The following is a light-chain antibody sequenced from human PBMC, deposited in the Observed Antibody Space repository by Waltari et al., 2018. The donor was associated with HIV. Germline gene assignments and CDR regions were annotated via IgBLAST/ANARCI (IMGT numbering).Light chain of an antibody. Sequence: SYELTQPPSVSVSPGQTARITCSGDALPKQYAYWYQQQPGQAPVLVIYKDSERPSGIPERFSGSSSGTTVTLTISGVQAEDEAVYYCQSADSSRTYRVFGGGTKLTVL. CDR1: ALPKQY. CDR2: KDS. CDR3: QSADSSRTYRV. V-gene: IGLV3-25*03. J-gene: IGLJ3*02.